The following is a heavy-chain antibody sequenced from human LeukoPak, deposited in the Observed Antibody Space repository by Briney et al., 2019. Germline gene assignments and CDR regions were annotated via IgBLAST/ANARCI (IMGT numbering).Heavy chain of an antibody. CDR2: IYPGDSDT. CDR3: ARHLLRGGQGSALDY. CDR1: GYSFTSYW. J-gene: IGHJ4*02. Sequence: PGESLKISCRGSGYSFTSYWIGWVRQMPGKGLEWMGIIYPGDSDTRYSPSFQGQVTISADKSISTAYLQWSSLKASDTAMYYCARHLLRGGQGSALDYWGQGTLVTVSS. D-gene: IGHD3-10*01. V-gene: IGHV5-51*01.